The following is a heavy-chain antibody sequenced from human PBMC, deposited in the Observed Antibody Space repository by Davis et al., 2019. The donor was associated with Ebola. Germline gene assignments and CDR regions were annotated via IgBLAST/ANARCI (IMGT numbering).Heavy chain of an antibody. J-gene: IGHJ4*02. D-gene: IGHD5-24*01. CDR2: INHSGST. CDR3: ARDRGWLQPNYFDY. V-gene: IGHV4-39*07. Sequence: SETLSLTCTVSGGSISSSSYYWGWIRQPPGKGLEWIGEINHSGSTNYNPSLKSRVTISVDTSKNQFSLKLSSVTAADTAVYYCARDRGWLQPNYFDYWGQGTLVTVSS. CDR1: GGSISSSSYY.